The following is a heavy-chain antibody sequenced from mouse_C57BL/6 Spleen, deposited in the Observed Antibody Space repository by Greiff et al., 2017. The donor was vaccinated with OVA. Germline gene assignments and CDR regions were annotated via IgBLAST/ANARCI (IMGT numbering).Heavy chain of an antibody. Sequence: EVQVVESGGDLVKPGGSLKLSRAASGFTFSSYGMSWVRQTPDKRLEWVATISSGGSYTYLPDSVKGRFTISTDNAKNTLYLQMSSLQSEVTAMYDCARLYDHYSATDYGGQGTSVTAPS. J-gene: IGHJ4*01. D-gene: IGHD2-3*01. CDR2: ISSGGSYT. V-gene: IGHV5-6*01. CDR3: ARLYDHYSATDY. CDR1: GFTFSSYG.